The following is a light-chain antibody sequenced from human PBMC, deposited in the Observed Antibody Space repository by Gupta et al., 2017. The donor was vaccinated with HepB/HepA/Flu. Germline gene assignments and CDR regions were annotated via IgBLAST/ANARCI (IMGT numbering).Light chain of an antibody. Sequence: EIVLTQSPGTLSLSPGERATRSCRASAYVNRKTLAWYKQKPGQAPRLLIYGASTRDTGIPDRFNGGGLGKDFALTITRREPEDFAVYYCQQNDYQWESTFGQGTNMEIK. CDR3: QQNDYQWEST. V-gene: IGKV3-20*01. CDR1: AYVNRKT. J-gene: IGKJ2*01. CDR2: GAS.